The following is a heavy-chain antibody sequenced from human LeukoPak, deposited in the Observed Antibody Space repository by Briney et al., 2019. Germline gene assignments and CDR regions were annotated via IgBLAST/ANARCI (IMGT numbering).Heavy chain of an antibody. CDR1: GFTFSSYW. V-gene: IGHV3-74*01. D-gene: IGHD6-19*01. CDR2: INGDGRNI. J-gene: IGHJ4*02. CDR3: ARDFRKQWLPYGVNFDY. Sequence: PGGSLRLSCVASGFTFSSYWMRWVRQDPRKGLVWVSRINGDGRNINYADSVRGRFTISRDNAKNTLYLQMNTLRVEDTAVYYCARDFRKQWLPYGVNFDYWGQGTLVTVSS.